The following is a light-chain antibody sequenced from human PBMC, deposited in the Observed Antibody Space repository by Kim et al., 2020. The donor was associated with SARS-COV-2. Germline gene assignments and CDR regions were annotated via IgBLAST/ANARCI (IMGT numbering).Light chain of an antibody. CDR2: DAS. CDR3: LKCAHPHS. J-gene: IGKJ2*01. V-gene: IGKV1-33*01. CDR1: QDITNC. Sequence: IQMTQSPSSLSASVGDRVTITCQASQDITNCLNWYQQRPGKAPRLLIYDASTLEAGVPSRFRGSGSGTEFTFTITSLQPEDVATYYCLKCAHPHSIGQGTEREI.